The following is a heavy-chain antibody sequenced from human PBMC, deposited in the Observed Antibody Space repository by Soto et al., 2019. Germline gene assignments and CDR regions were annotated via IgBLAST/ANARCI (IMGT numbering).Heavy chain of an antibody. D-gene: IGHD3-10*01. V-gene: IGHV3-23*01. CDR3: VKNSGWFNT. CDR1: GFTFGTTD. J-gene: IGHJ5*02. CDR2: IDGSGGIT. Sequence: QLLQSGGGLVQPGGSLTLSCAASGFTFGTTDMSWVRQAPGEGLEWVSTIDGSGGITYYADSVKGRFTISRDNSRNTVYLQVNSLRGDDTALYYCVKNSGWFNTWGQGAPGHRLL.